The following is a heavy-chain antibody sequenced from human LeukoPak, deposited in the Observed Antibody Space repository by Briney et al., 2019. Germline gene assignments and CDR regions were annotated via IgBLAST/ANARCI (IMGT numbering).Heavy chain of an antibody. J-gene: IGHJ4*02. CDR1: GGSFSGYY. V-gene: IGHV4-34*01. CDR2: INHSGST. Sequence: SETLSLTCAVYGGSFSGYYWSWIRQPPGKGLEWIGEINHSGSTNYNPSLKSRVTISVDTSKNQFSLKLSSVTAADTAVYYCARRSVLLWFGELLYEYYFDYWGQGTLVTVSS. CDR3: ARRSVLLWFGELLYEYYFDY. D-gene: IGHD3-10*01.